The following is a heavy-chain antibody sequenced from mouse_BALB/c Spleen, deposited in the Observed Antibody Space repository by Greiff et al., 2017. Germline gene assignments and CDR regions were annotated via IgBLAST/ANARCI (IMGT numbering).Heavy chain of an antibody. Sequence: EVKLMESGGDLVKPGGSLKLSCAASGFTFSSYGMSWVRQTPDKRLEWVATISSGGSYTSYPDSVKGRFTISRDNAKNTLYLQMSSLKSEDTAMYYCARLAGSYADYFDYWGQGTTLTVSS. CDR2: ISSGGSYT. V-gene: IGHV5-6*01. CDR3: ARLAGSYADYFDY. D-gene: IGHD1-1*02. CDR1: GFTFSSYG. J-gene: IGHJ2*01.